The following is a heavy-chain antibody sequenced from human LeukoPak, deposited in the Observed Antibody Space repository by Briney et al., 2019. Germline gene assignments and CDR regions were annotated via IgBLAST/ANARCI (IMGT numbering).Heavy chain of an antibody. Sequence: ASVKVSCKASGYTFTSYDISWVRQATGQGLEWVGWMNPNSGNTGYAQKFQGRVTMTRNTSISTAYMELSSLRSEDTAVYYCARGLLAAAGLYYYYYYMDVWGKGTTVTVSS. CDR1: GYTFTSYD. V-gene: IGHV1-8*01. J-gene: IGHJ6*03. CDR2: MNPNSGNT. D-gene: IGHD6-13*01. CDR3: ARGLLAAAGLYYYYYYMDV.